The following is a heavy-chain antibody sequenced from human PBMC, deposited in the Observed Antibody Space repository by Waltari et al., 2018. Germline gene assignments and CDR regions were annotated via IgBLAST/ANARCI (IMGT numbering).Heavy chain of an antibody. J-gene: IGHJ4*02. V-gene: IGHV3-74*03. CDR2: IESDERRT. CDR3: VRDEPGDGLDY. D-gene: IGHD7-27*01. Sequence: EVQLVESGGALVQPGGSRRRSCATCGFTFSTYWMPWVRQVPGKGLMWVAHIESDERRTTYAESVKGRFTISRDNAKNTVYLQMNSLRDEDTAVYYCVRDEPGDGLDYWGQGTLVTVSS. CDR1: GFTFSTYW.